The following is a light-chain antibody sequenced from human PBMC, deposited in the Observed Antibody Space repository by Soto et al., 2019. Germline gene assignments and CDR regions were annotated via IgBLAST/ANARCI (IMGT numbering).Light chain of an antibody. Sequence: IQLTKSQSPLSSSLGERVNISCRASQSVNHWLAWYQRKPGKAPKLLIHDASTLESGIPGRCSGSGVATEFTLTFCSLQPDDFATYLGQQYRSYWTFGPGTKVDIK. CDR2: DAS. J-gene: IGKJ1*01. CDR1: QSVNHW. V-gene: IGKV1-5*01. CDR3: QQYRSYWT.